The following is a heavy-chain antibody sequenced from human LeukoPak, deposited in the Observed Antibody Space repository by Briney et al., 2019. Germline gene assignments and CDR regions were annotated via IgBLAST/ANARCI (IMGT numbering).Heavy chain of an antibody. CDR3: TRDLPATISLGDDY. J-gene: IGHJ4*02. Sequence: GGSLRLSCAASRFSFSDYYMHWVRQAPGKGLEWVSSISFDSGDETLYADSVKGRFTISRDNTKNSMYLQMDSLTVEDTALYFCTRDLPATISLGDDYWGPGILVTVSS. CDR2: ISFDSGDET. D-gene: IGHD5-12*01. CDR1: RFSFSDYY. V-gene: IGHV3-21*01.